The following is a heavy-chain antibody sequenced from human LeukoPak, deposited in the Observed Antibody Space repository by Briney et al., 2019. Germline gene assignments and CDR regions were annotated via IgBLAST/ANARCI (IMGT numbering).Heavy chain of an antibody. CDR2: INSDGSST. Sequence: PGGSLRLSCVASGFTFSSYWMHWVRQAPGKGLVWVSRINSDGSSTTYADSVKGRFTISRDNAKNTLYLQMNSLRAEDTAVYYCASARYRGYESPPDYWGQGTLVTVSS. CDR1: GFTFSSYW. J-gene: IGHJ4*02. V-gene: IGHV3-74*01. D-gene: IGHD5-12*01. CDR3: ASARYRGYESPPDY.